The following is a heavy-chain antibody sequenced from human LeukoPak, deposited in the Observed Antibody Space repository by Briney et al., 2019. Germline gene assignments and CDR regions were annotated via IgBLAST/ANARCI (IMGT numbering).Heavy chain of an antibody. J-gene: IGHJ4*02. CDR2: ISHTT. Sequence: GGSLRLSCVASGFTFSNYGMSWVRQAPGKGLEWVSAISHTTYYADSVKGRFTISRDNSKNTVYLQMNSLRAGDTAVYYCTKGGQDCSPSSCYYDWGQGTLVTVSS. V-gene: IGHV3-23*01. CDR1: GFTFSNYG. D-gene: IGHD2-2*01. CDR3: TKGGQDCSPSSCYYD.